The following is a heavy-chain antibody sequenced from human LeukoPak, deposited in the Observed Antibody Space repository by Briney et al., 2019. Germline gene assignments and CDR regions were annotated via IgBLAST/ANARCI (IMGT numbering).Heavy chain of an antibody. CDR3: ARNAYCGGDCYTQFYFDY. J-gene: IGHJ4*02. D-gene: IGHD2-21*02. CDR1: GYTFTSYY. Sequence: ASVKVSCKASGYTFTSYYMHWVRQAPGQGLEWMGIINPSGGSTSYAQKFQGRVTMTRDTSTSTVYMELSSLRSEDTAVYYCARNAYCGGDCYTQFYFDYWGRGTLVTVSS. CDR2: INPSGGST. V-gene: IGHV1-46*01.